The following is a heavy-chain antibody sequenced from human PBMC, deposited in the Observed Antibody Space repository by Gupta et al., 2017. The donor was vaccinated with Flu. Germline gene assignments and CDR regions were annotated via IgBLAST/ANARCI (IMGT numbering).Heavy chain of an antibody. Sequence: QVQLQESGPGLVKPSETLSLTCTVSGGSMNHYFWSWIRQAPGRGLEWMGYFYSPGATNYNHSLESRVTPSLDTPGTQFSLRLKSVTAADPAVEYCARGDIHYYDTPITEYFQQGGQGTMVPVSS. J-gene: IGHJ1*01. CDR3: ARGDIHYYDTPITEYFQQ. D-gene: IGHD3-16*01. CDR1: GGSMNHYF. CDR2: FYSPGAT. V-gene: IGHV4-59*01.